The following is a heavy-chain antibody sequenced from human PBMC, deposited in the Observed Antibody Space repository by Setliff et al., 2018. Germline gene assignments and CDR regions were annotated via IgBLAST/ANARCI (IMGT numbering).Heavy chain of an antibody. D-gene: IGHD4-17*01. CDR2: FRGGGGPT. J-gene: IGHJ4*02. V-gene: IGHV3-23*01. Sequence: TGGSLRLSCAGSGFSFSNYAMSWVRQAPGMGLDWVSSFRGGGGPTYYADSVKGRFTISRDNSKNTLYLQMNSLRAEDTAVYYCAKERHGDYVLDYWGQGTLVTVSS. CDR3: AKERHGDYVLDY. CDR1: GFSFSNYA.